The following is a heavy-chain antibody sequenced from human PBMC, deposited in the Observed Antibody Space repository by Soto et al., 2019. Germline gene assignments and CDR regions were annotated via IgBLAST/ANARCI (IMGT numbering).Heavy chain of an antibody. CDR3: SRRRYYYYGLDV. J-gene: IGHJ6*02. Sequence: LSLTCTVSGGSISSSPYFWGWIRQPPGKGLEWIASVSYSGGTYYNPSLKSRVTISVDTSKKQFSLNLTSVTAADTAFYYCSRRRYYYYGLDVWGQGTTVTVSS. D-gene: IGHD3-10*01. CDR2: VSYSGGT. V-gene: IGHV4-39*01. CDR1: GGSISSSPYF.